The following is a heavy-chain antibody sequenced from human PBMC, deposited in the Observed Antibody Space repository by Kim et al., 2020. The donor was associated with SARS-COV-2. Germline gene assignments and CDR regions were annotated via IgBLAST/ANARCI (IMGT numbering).Heavy chain of an antibody. J-gene: IGHJ6*02. CDR2: IIPIFGTA. D-gene: IGHD6-13*01. CDR1: GGTFSSYA. CDR3: ALFPPNSSSWYADYYYGMDV. Sequence: SVKVSCKASGGTFSSYAISWVRQAPGQGLEWMGGIIPIFGTANYAQKFQGRVTITADESTSTAYMELSSLRSEDTAVYYCALFPPNSSSWYADYYYGMDVWGQGTTVTVSS. V-gene: IGHV1-69*13.